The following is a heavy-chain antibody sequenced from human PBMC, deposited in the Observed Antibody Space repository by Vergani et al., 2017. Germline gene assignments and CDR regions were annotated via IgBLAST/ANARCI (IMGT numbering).Heavy chain of an antibody. CDR2: IKSDGRT. Sequence: VELLESGGGLAQPGGSLRVSCSASGFRVTTYYMSWVRQAPGKGLEWVSVIKSDGRTSDAESVRGRFTISRDTSRNAVYLQMNILRVEDTGVYYCTRSEXGGTTCYGHYFDLWGHGILVTVSS. D-gene: IGHD2/OR15-2a*01. J-gene: IGHJ5*02. CDR1: GFRVTTYY. V-gene: IGHV3-66*02. CDR3: TRSEXGGTTCYGHYFDL.